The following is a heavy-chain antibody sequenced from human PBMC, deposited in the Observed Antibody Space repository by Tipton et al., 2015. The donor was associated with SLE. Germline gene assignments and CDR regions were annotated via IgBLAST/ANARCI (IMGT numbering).Heavy chain of an antibody. CDR2: IYYSGST. CDR3: ARGIAAADGY. CDR1: GGSISSYY. J-gene: IGHJ4*02. D-gene: IGHD6-13*01. Sequence: TLSLTCTASGGSISSYYWSWIRQPPGKGLEWIGYIYYSGSTNYNPSLKSRVTISVDTSKNQFSLKLSSVTAAATAVYYCARGIAAADGYWGQGTLVTVSS. V-gene: IGHV4-59*01.